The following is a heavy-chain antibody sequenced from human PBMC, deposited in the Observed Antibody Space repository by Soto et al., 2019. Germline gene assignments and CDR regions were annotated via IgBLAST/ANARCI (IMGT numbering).Heavy chain of an antibody. CDR3: AIGKLDIVVVVAATQYYFDY. Sequence: GGSLRLSCAAPGFTFSSYAMSWVRQAPGKGLEWVSAISGSGGSTYYADSVKGRFTISRDNSKNTLYLQMNSLRAEDTAVYYCAIGKLDIVVVVAATQYYFDYWGQGTLVTVSS. V-gene: IGHV3-23*01. CDR1: GFTFSSYA. J-gene: IGHJ4*02. D-gene: IGHD2-15*01. CDR2: ISGSGGST.